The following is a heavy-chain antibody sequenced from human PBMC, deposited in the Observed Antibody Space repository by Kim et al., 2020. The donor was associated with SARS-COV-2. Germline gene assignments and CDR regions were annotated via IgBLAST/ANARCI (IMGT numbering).Heavy chain of an antibody. CDR2: ISYDGSNK. CDR3: ARAQYCGGDCNPGYFQH. J-gene: IGHJ1*01. D-gene: IGHD2-21*02. Sequence: GGSLRLSCAASGFTFSSYAMHWVRQAPGKGLEWVAVISYDGSNKYYADSVKGRFTISRDNSKNTLYLQMNSLRAEDTAVYYCARAQYCGGDCNPGYFQHWGQGTLVTVSS. CDR1: GFTFSSYA. V-gene: IGHV3-30*04.